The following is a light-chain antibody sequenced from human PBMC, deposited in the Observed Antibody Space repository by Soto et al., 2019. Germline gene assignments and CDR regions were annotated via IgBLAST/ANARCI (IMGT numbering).Light chain of an antibody. V-gene: IGKV3-15*01. CDR2: GAS. CDR1: QSVSNY. CDR3: QQYNNWPPIT. J-gene: IGKJ5*01. Sequence: EIVMTQSPATLSVSPGARDPLFCRASQSVSNYLAWYQQQSGQAPRLLIYGASTRATGIPARFSGSGSGTEFTLTISSLQSEDFAVYYCQQYNNWPPITFGQGTRLEIK.